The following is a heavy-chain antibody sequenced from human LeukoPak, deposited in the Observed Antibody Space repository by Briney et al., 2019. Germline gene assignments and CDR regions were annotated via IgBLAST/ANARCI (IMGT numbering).Heavy chain of an antibody. Sequence: ASVKVSCKASGYTFTSYAMHWVRQAPGQRLEWMGWINAGNGNTKYSQKFQGGVTITRDTSASTAYMELSSLRSEDTAVYYCARVGYDILTGYYRYGMDVWGKGTTVTVSS. CDR3: ARVGYDILTGYYRYGMDV. D-gene: IGHD3-9*01. V-gene: IGHV1-3*01. CDR1: GYTFTSYA. J-gene: IGHJ6*04. CDR2: INAGNGNT.